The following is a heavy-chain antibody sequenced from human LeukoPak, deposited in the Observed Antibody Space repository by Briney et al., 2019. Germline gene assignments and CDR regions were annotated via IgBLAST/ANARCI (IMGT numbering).Heavy chain of an antibody. CDR3: ARDGRSGYYSHFDY. D-gene: IGHD3-22*01. J-gene: IGHJ4*02. V-gene: IGHV1-2*02. CDR1: GYTFTGYY. Sequence: GASVTVSCKASGYTFTGYYMHWVRQAPGQGLEWMGWINPNSGGTNYAQKFQGRVTMTRDTSISTAYMELSRLRSDDTAVYYCARDGRSGYYSHFDYWGQGTLVTVSS. CDR2: INPNSGGT.